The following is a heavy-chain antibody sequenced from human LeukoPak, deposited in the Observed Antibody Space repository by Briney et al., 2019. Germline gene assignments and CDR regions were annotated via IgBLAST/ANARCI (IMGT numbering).Heavy chain of an antibody. CDR1: GGSISSYY. CDR3: ARAASIAARATFDY. D-gene: IGHD6-6*01. CDR2: IYTSGST. J-gene: IGHJ4*02. Sequence: PSETLSLTCTVSGGSISSYYWSWIRQPAGKGLEWIGRIYTSGSTNYNPSLKSRVTISVDTSKNQFSLKLSSVTAADTAVYYCARAASIAARATFDYWGQGTLVTVSS. V-gene: IGHV4-4*07.